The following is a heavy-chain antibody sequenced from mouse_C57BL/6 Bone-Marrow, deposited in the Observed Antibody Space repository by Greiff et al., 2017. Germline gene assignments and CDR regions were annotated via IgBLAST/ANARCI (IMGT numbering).Heavy chain of an antibody. J-gene: IGHJ2*01. D-gene: IGHD1-1*01. V-gene: IGHV1-26*01. CDR1: GYTFTDYY. CDR2: INPNNGGT. CDR3: ARFTTVVAGDY. Sequence: VQLQQSGPELVKPGASVKISCKASGYTFTDYYMNWVKQSHGKSLEWIGDINPNNGGTSYNQKFKGKATLTVDKSSSTAYMELRSLTSEDSAVYYCARFTTVVAGDYWGQGTTLTDSS.